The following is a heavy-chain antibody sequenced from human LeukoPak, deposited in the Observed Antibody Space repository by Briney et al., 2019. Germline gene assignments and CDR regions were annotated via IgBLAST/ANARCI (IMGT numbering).Heavy chain of an antibody. Sequence: SETLSLTCSVSGDSISGGYYWVWIRQSPGKGLEWFGTVAFPGSTYYNPSLKSRTAISIDPSKNHFSLRLNSVTAADTAVYYCARQPYGVRGVIDFWGRGILVTVSS. CDR2: VAFPGST. J-gene: IGHJ4*02. CDR3: ARQPYGVRGVIDF. CDR1: GDSISGGYY. D-gene: IGHD3-10*01. V-gene: IGHV4-39*01.